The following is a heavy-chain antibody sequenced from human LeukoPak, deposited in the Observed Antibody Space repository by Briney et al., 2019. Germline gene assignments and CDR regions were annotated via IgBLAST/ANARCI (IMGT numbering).Heavy chain of an antibody. J-gene: IGHJ4*02. CDR1: GYTFTGYY. CDR3: ARATDISSWYLAY. V-gene: IGHV1-2*02. D-gene: IGHD6-13*01. Sequence: ASVKVSCKASGYTFTGYYMHWVRQAPGRELEWMGWLSPNSGDTKFAQKFQGRVTMTRDTSISTAYMELSRLRSDDTAVYYCARATDISSWYLAYWGQGTLVTVSS. CDR2: LSPNSGDT.